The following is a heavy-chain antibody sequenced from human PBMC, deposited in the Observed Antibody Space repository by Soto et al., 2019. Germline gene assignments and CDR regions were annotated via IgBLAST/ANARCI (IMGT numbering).Heavy chain of an antibody. CDR2: ISYDGSNK. J-gene: IGHJ4*02. Sequence: QVQLVESGGGVVQPGRSLRLSCAASGFTFSSYAMHWVRQAPGKGLEWVAVISYDGSNKYYADSVKGRFTISRDNSKNTLYLQMNSLRAEDTAVYYCARDTTRCGSTWSRRYFDYWGQGTLVTVS. V-gene: IGHV3-30-3*01. CDR3: ARDTTRCGSTWSRRYFDY. CDR1: GFTFSSYA. D-gene: IGHD2-15*01.